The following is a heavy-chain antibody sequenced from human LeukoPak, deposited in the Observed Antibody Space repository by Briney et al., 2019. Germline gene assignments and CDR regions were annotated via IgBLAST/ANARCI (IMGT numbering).Heavy chain of an antibody. CDR2: ISGSGGST. J-gene: IGHJ6*02. CDR3: ANKHYDFWRASSSGMDV. Sequence: GGSLRLSCAASGFTFSSYAMSWVRQAPGKGLEWVSAISGSGGSTYYADSVKGRFTISRDNSKNTLYLQMNSLRAEDTAVYYCANKHYDFWRASSSGMDVWGQATTVTVSS. V-gene: IGHV3-23*01. D-gene: IGHD3-3*01. CDR1: GFTFSSYA.